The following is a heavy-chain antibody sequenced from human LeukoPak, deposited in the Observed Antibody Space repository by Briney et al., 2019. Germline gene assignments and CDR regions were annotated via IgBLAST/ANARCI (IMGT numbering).Heavy chain of an antibody. J-gene: IGHJ4*02. Sequence: PGGSLRLSCTASGFTFTGYCMRWVRQAPGQGLEWVANINHDGSEKYYAESVKGRFTISRDNAKNTPYLQMNSLRAEDTAVYYCARDYYYGSGSYYNEGYYFDYWGQGTLVTVSS. CDR3: ARDYYYGSGSYYNEGYYFDY. CDR1: GFTFTGYC. V-gene: IGHV3-7*01. D-gene: IGHD3-10*01. CDR2: INHDGSEK.